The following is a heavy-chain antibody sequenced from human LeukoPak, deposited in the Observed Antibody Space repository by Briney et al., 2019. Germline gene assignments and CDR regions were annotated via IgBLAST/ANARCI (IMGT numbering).Heavy chain of an antibody. CDR3: AKDGASGRNFDWLLDT. Sequence: PGGSLRLSCVASVFTFRTYGMHWVRQAPGKGLEWVAVISYDGSKTYYADSVKGRFTVSRDDSKNTLYLQMNSLRPEDTAVYYCAKDGASGRNFDWLLDTWGQGTLAIVSS. CDR2: ISYDGSKT. CDR1: VFTFRTYG. D-gene: IGHD3-9*01. V-gene: IGHV3-30*18. J-gene: IGHJ4*02.